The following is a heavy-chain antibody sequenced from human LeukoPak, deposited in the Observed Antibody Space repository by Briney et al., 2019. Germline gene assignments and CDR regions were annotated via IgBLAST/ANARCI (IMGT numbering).Heavy chain of an antibody. V-gene: IGHV4-59*01. CDR2: IYYSGST. J-gene: IGHJ5*02. CDR3: ARAYYYDSSGLGDWFDP. D-gene: IGHD3-22*01. CDR1: GGSISSYY. Sequence: KPSETLSLTCTVSGGSISSYYWSWIRQPPGKGLEWIGYIYYSGSTNYNPSLKSRVTISVDTSKNQFSLKLSSVIAADTAVYYCARAYYYDSSGLGDWFDPWGQGTLVTVSS.